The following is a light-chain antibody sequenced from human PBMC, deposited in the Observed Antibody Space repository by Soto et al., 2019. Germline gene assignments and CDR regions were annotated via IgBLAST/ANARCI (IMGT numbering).Light chain of an antibody. CDR2: GVS. V-gene: IGKV3-20*01. J-gene: IGKJ1*01. CDR3: AQYGNSTWT. CDR1: PGLASNF. Sequence: EIVLTQSPGTLSLSPGDRATISYRTSPGLASNFLGWSPQKPGQNPRIFIYGVSTRAAGIPDRFSGSGSVTDFNLTISRLESEDFGVYECAQYGNSTWTFGQGTKVDIK.